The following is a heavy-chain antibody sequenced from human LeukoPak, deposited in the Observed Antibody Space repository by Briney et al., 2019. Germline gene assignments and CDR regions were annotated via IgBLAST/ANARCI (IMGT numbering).Heavy chain of an antibody. CDR1: GFTFDDYA. J-gene: IGHJ3*02. CDR3: AKVGYYDSSAFDI. V-gene: IGHV3-9*01. Sequence: GGSLRLSCAASGFTFDDYAMHWVRQAPGKGLEWVSGISWNSGTIGYADSVKGRFTISRDYAKNSLYLQMNSLRAEDTALYYCAKVGYYDSSAFDIWVQGTMVTVSS. CDR2: ISWNSGTI. D-gene: IGHD3-22*01.